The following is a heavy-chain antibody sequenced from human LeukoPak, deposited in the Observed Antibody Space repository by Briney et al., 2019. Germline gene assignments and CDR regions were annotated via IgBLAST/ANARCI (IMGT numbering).Heavy chain of an antibody. CDR2: TYYRSKWYN. CDR1: GDSVSSNRTA. V-gene: IGHV6-1*01. Sequence: SQTLSLTCAISGDSVSSNRTAWNWIRQSPSRGLEWLRRTYYRSKWYNDYAVSVKSRITITPDTSKNQFSLQLNSVTPEDTAVYYCARAATGEGGNYFDYWGQGTLVTVSS. D-gene: IGHD7-27*01. J-gene: IGHJ4*02. CDR3: ARAATGEGGNYFDY.